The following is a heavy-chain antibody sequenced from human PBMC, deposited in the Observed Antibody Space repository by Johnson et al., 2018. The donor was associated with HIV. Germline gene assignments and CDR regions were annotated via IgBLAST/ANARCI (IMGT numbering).Heavy chain of an antibody. V-gene: IGHV3-7*01. CDR2: IKQDGSEK. Sequence: EVQLVESGGGLVQPGGSLRLSCAASGFTFSSYWMSWVRQAPGKGLEWVANIKQDGSEKYYVDSVKGRFTISRDNSKNTLYLQMNSLRAEDTAVYYCARDFKDSSSWYGAFDIWGQGTMVTVSS. CDR1: GFTFSSYW. J-gene: IGHJ3*02. CDR3: ARDFKDSSSWYGAFDI. D-gene: IGHD6-13*01.